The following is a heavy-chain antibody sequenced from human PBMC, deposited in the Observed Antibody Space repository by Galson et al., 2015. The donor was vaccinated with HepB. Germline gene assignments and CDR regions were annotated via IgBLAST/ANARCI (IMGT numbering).Heavy chain of an antibody. CDR3: ARVADVDYGDHSHFDS. D-gene: IGHD4-17*01. CDR1: GFTFSGYG. CDR2: IWFDGSNK. Sequence: SLRLSCATSGFTFSGYGMHWVRQAPGKGLEWVAFIWFDGSNKYYADSVKGRFTISRDNAKNSLYLQMNSLRAEDTAVYYCARVADVDYGDHSHFDSWGQGTLVTVSS. J-gene: IGHJ4*02. V-gene: IGHV3-33*01.